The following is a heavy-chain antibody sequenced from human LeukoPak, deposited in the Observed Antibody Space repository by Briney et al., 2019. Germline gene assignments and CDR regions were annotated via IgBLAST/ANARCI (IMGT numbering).Heavy chain of an antibody. D-gene: IGHD3-10*01. CDR1: GYTFTSYD. Sequence: ASVKVSCKASGYTFTSYDINWVRQATGQGLEWMGWINPSSGGTNYAQKFQGRVTMTRDTSISTAYMELSRLRSDDTAVYYCARVFEYRSARFGFGYWGQGTLVTVSS. CDR3: ARVFEYRSARFGFGY. V-gene: IGHV1-2*02. CDR2: INPSSGGT. J-gene: IGHJ4*02.